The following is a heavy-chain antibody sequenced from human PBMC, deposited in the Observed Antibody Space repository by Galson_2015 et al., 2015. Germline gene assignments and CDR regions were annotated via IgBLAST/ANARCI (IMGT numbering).Heavy chain of an antibody. D-gene: IGHD3-10*01. Sequence: PALVKPTQTLTLTCTFSGFLLSTSGVGVGWIRQPPGRALEWLALIYWDDDKRYSPSLKSRLTITKDTSKNQVVLTMTNMDPVDTATYYCAHAPDYDYGSGSYSNWFDPWGQGTLVTVSS. CDR1: GFLLSTSGVG. J-gene: IGHJ5*02. CDR3: AHAPDYDYGSGSYSNWFDP. CDR2: IYWDDDK. V-gene: IGHV2-5*02.